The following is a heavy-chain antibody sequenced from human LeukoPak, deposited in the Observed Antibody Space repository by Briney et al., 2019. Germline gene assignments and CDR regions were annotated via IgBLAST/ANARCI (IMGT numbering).Heavy chain of an antibody. CDR2: INHSGST. J-gene: IGHJ4*02. Sequence: SEALSLTCAVYGGSFSGYYWSWIRQPPGKGLEWIGEINHSGSTNYNPSLKSRVTISVDTSKNQFSLKLSSVTAADTAVYYCARASSNYEVDYWGQGTLVTVSS. D-gene: IGHD3-3*01. V-gene: IGHV4-34*01. CDR1: GGSFSGYY. CDR3: ARASSNYEVDY.